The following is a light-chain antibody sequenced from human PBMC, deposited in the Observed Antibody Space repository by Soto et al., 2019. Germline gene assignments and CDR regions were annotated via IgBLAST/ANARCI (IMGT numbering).Light chain of an antibody. V-gene: IGLV2-8*01. CDR1: SSDVGGYNY. CDR2: EVS. Sequence: QSALTQPPSASGSPGQSATISCTGTSSDVGGYNYVSWYQQHPGKAPKLMIYEVSKRPSGVPDRLSGSKSGNTASLTVSGLQAEDEADYYCSSYAGSNNWNFGTGTSSPS. CDR3: SSYAGSNNWN. J-gene: IGLJ1*01.